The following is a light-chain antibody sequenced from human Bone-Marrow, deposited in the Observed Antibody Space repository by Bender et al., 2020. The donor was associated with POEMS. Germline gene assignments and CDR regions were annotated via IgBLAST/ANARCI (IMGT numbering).Light chain of an antibody. CDR2: RNN. J-gene: IGLJ3*02. CDR3: AVWDDSLNGWV. Sequence: QSVLTQPPSASGTPGQTVTISCSGSSSNIGSSTVNWYQQLPGTAPTFIYRNNERPSGVPDRFSGSKSGTSASLAISGLQSEDEADYYCAVWDDSLNGWVFGGGTKLTVL. V-gene: IGLV1-44*01. CDR1: SSNIGSST.